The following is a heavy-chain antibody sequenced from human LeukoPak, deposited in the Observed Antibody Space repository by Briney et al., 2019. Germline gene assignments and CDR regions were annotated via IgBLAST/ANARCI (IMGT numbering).Heavy chain of an antibody. V-gene: IGHV4-30-2*01. J-gene: IGHJ4*02. CDR3: ASKLEQRFGY. CDR1: GGSISSGGYY. D-gene: IGHD1/OR15-1a*01. CDR2: IYHSGST. Sequence: SQTLSLTCTVSGGSISSGGYYWSWIRQPPGKGLEWIGYIYHSGSTYYNPSLKSRVTISVDRSKNQFSLKLSSVTAADTAVYYCASKLEQRFGYWGQGTLVTVSS.